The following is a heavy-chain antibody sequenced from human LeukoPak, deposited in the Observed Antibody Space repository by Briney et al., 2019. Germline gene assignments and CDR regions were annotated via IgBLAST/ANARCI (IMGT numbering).Heavy chain of an antibody. CDR2: INPNSGGT. V-gene: IGHV1-2*02. CDR1: GYTSTGNY. J-gene: IGHJ4*02. CDR3: ATHTLFCGGECHPFDN. Sequence: ASVTVSFKASGYTSTGNYMQWVRLAPGQGLEWMGWINPNSGGTNYAQRFQGRVTMTRDTSISTAYMELSRLRSDDTAVYYCATHTLFCGGECHPFDNWGQGTLVTVSS. D-gene: IGHD2-21*01.